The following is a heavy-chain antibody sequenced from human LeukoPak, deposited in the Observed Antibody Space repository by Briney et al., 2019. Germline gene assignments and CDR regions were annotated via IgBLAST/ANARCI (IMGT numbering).Heavy chain of an antibody. CDR3: AREDCSSTSCYTKAFDI. CDR1: GGTFSNYV. D-gene: IGHD2-2*02. Sequence: ASVKVSCKASGGTFSNYVITWVRQAPGQGLEWMGRIIPIYGTTNYAQQFQGRLTITTDESTTTAYMELSRLRSDDTAVYYCAREDCSSTSCYTKAFDIWGQGTMVTVSS. J-gene: IGHJ3*02. V-gene: IGHV1-69*05. CDR2: IIPIYGTT.